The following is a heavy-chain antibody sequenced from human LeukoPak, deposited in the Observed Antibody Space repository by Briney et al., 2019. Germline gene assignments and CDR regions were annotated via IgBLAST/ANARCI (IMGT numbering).Heavy chain of an antibody. CDR2: ISGSGGST. Sequence: GGSLRLSCAASGFTFSSYAMSWVRQAPGKGLEWVSAISGSGGSTYYVDSVKGRFTISRDNSKNTLYLQMNSLRAEDTAVYYCAKDRALLWFGELSYFDYWGQGTLVTVSS. CDR3: AKDRALLWFGELSYFDY. CDR1: GFTFSSYA. D-gene: IGHD3-10*01. V-gene: IGHV3-23*01. J-gene: IGHJ4*02.